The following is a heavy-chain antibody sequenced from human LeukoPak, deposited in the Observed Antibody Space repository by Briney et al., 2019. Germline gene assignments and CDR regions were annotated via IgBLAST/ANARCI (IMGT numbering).Heavy chain of an antibody. CDR1: GYTFTSYD. CDR3: ARACSGGSCTDY. Sequence: ASVKVSCKASGYTFTSYDINWVRQATGQGLEWMGRMNPNSGNTGYAQKFQGRVTMTRNTSISTAYMELSSLRSEDTAVYYCARACSGGSCTDYWGQGTLVTVSS. CDR2: MNPNSGNT. V-gene: IGHV1-8*01. J-gene: IGHJ4*02. D-gene: IGHD2-15*01.